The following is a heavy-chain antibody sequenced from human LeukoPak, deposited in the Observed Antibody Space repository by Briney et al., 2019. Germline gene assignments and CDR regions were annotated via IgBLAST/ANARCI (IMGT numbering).Heavy chain of an antibody. CDR1: GGSIRSSVSY. D-gene: IGHD6-19*01. CDR2: VYYVGTT. CDR3: ARLETAVAGPPD. Sequence: PSETLSLTCIVSGGSIRSSVSYWAWIRQTPGKGLEWIGSVYYVGTTYYNPSLKRRVTISVDTSKNQISLKVSSVTAADTAVYFCARLETAVAGPPDWGQGTLVTVSS. J-gene: IGHJ4*02. V-gene: IGHV4-39*01.